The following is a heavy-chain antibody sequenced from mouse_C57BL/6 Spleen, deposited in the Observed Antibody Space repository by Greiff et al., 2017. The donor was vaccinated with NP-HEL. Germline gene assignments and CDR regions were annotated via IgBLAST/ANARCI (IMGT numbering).Heavy chain of an antibody. Sequence: EVQLQQSGPELVKPGASVKISCKASGYSFTGYYMNWVKQSPEKSLEWIGEINPSTSGTTYNQKFKAKATLTVDKSSSTAYMQLKSLTSEDSAVYYCARWDGSSLFDYWGQGTTLTVSS. J-gene: IGHJ2*01. V-gene: IGHV1-42*01. D-gene: IGHD1-1*01. CDR2: INPSTSGT. CDR1: GYSFTGYY. CDR3: ARWDGSSLFDY.